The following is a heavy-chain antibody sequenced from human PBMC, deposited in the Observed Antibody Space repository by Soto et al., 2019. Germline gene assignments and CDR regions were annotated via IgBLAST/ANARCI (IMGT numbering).Heavy chain of an antibody. Sequence: GGSLRLSCAASAFTFSSYWMSWVRQAPGKGLEWVASIKQDGSEKYYVDSVKGRFTISRDNAKNSLYLQMNSLRADGTAVYYCARIHYYGSGRPFDYWGQGAQVTVSS. CDR3: ARIHYYGSGRPFDY. CDR1: AFTFSSYW. CDR2: IKQDGSEK. J-gene: IGHJ4*02. D-gene: IGHD3-10*01. V-gene: IGHV3-7*05.